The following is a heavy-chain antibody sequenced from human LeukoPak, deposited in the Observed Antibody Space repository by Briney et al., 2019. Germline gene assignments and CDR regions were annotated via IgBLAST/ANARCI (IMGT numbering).Heavy chain of an antibody. CDR2: INPDGSTT. D-gene: IGHD3-3*02. V-gene: IGHV3-74*01. J-gene: IGHJ4*02. Sequence: GGSLRLSCSASGFTFSSYWMHWVRQAPGKGLVWVSRINPDGSTTSYADSVKGRFSIPRDSAKNTLYLHMDSLRAEDTAVYYCARVSVGRYYFDNWGQGTPVTVS. CDR3: ARVSVGRYYFDN. CDR1: GFTFSSYW.